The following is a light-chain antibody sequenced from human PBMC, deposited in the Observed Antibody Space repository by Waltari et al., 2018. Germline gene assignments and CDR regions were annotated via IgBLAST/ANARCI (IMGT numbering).Light chain of an antibody. CDR3: QNHERLPAM. V-gene: IGKV3-20*01. CDR1: QSISRY. J-gene: IGKJ1*01. Sequence: IVLTQSPGPLSLSPGERATLSCRASQSISRYLAWYQQKPGQAPRLLIYAASSRATGSPDRFSGSGSGTDFSLTISRLEPEDFAVYYCQNHERLPAMFGQGTKVEIK. CDR2: AAS.